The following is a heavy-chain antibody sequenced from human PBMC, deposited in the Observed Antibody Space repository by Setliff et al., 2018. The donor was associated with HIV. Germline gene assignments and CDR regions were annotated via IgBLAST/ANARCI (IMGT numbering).Heavy chain of an antibody. J-gene: IGHJ6*02. Sequence: SVKVSCKASGNTFSSYGITWVRQAPGQGLEWMGGTTPLLGTTNYAQKFKGRVTITRDSSASTAYMELSSLTSEDTAVYYCATERYQLRYNSYYYYYGMDVWGQGTTVTV. CDR3: ATERYQLRYNSYYYYYGMDV. D-gene: IGHD2-2*02. CDR2: TTPLLGTT. CDR1: GNTFSSYG. V-gene: IGHV1-69*05.